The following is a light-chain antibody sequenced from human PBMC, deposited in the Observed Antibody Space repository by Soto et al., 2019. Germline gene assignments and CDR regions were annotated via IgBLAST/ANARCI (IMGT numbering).Light chain of an antibody. CDR1: SSDVEAYNS. V-gene: IGLV2-23*01. J-gene: IGLJ1*01. CDR3: CSSAPESTYV. CDR2: KGT. Sequence: QSALAQPASVSGSPGQSVTIYCTGTSSDVEAYNSVSWYQQHPDKAPQLMIYKGTQRPSGVSNRFSGSTSGNAASLTISGLQAGDEADYFCCSSAPESTYVFGTGTKVTVL.